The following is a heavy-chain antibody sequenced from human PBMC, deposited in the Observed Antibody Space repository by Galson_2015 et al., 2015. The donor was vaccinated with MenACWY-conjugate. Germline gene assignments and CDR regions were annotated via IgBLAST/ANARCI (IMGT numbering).Heavy chain of an antibody. D-gene: IGHD3-9*01. Sequence: SLRLSCAASGFTFSSYSMNWVRQAPGKGLEWVSYISSSSSTIYYADSVKGRFTISRDSAKNSLYLQMNSLRAEDTAVYYCARGLTGYFPYRYFQHWGQGTLVTVSS. J-gene: IGHJ1*01. CDR2: ISSSSSTI. CDR1: GFTFSSYS. V-gene: IGHV3-48*04. CDR3: ARGLTGYFPYRYFQH.